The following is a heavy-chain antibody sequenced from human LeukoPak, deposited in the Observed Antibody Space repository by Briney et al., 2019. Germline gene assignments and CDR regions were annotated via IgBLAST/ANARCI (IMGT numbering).Heavy chain of an antibody. Sequence: PSETLSLTCTVSGGSISSGSYYWSWIRQPAGKGLEWIGRIYTSGSTNYNPSLKSRVTISVDTSKNQFSLKLSSVTAADTAVYYCARVGLTGYYRAFDYWGQGTLVTVSS. D-gene: IGHD3-9*01. CDR3: ARVGLTGYYRAFDY. CDR1: GGSISSGSYY. CDR2: IYTSGST. J-gene: IGHJ4*02. V-gene: IGHV4-61*02.